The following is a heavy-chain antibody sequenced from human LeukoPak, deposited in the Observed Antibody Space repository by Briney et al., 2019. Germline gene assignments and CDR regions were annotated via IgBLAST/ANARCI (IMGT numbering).Heavy chain of an antibody. CDR1: GFTVSSNY. J-gene: IGHJ3*02. D-gene: IGHD6-19*01. CDR3: ARDLTVAGDDAFDI. V-gene: IGHV3-66*01. Sequence: GGSLRLSCAASGFTVSSNYMSWVRQAPGKGLEWVSVIYSGGSTYYADSVKGRFTISRDNSKNTLYLQMNSLRAEDTAVYYCARDLTVAGDDAFDIWGQGTIVTVSS. CDR2: IYSGGST.